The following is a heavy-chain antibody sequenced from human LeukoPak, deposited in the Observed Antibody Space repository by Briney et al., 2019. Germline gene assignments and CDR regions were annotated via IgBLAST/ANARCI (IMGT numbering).Heavy chain of an antibody. D-gene: IGHD5-18*01. CDR1: GFTFSSYS. V-gene: IGHV3-21*01. Sequence: GSLRPSCAASGFTFSSYSMNWVRQAPGKGLEWVSSISSSSSYIYYADSVKGRFTISRDNAKNSLYLQMNSLRAEDTAVYYCASGYPYYYYYMDVWGKGTTVTVSS. J-gene: IGHJ6*03. CDR3: ASGYPYYYYYMDV. CDR2: ISSSSSYI.